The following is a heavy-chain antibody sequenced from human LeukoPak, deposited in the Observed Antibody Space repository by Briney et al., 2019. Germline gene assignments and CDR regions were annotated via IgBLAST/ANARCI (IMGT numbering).Heavy chain of an antibody. CDR1: GFTFSSHR. V-gene: IGHV3-74*01. CDR3: ARVLIAATGRDC. J-gene: IGHJ4*02. Sequence: GGSLRLSCAASGFTFSSHRMHWVRQAPGKGLEWVSRINRDGTSTSYTDSVKGRFTISRDNAKNTLYLQMNSLRAEDTAVYCCARVLIAATGRDCWGQGTLVTVSS. CDR2: INRDGTST. D-gene: IGHD6-13*01.